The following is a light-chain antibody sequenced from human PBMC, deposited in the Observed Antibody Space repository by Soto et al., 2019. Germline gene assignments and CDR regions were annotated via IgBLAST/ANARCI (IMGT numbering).Light chain of an antibody. J-gene: IGKJ1*01. CDR1: QSVSSSF. CDR3: QQYAGSLWT. CDR2: GTS. V-gene: IGKV3-20*01. Sequence: EIVLTQSPGTLSLSPGERATLSCRASQSVSSSFLAWYQQKPGQAPRLLIYGTSARATGIPDRFSGSGSGTDFTLTISRLEPEDFAVYYCQQYAGSLWTFGQGTKVEI.